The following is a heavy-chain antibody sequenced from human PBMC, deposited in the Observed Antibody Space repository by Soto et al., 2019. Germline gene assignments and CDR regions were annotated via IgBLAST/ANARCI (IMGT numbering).Heavy chain of an antibody. CDR3: AADRGYSYAYFDY. D-gene: IGHD5-18*01. V-gene: IGHV4-31*03. CDR2: IYYSGST. CDR1: GGSISSGGYY. J-gene: IGHJ4*02. Sequence: QVQLQESGPRLVKPSQTLSLTCTVSGGSISSGGYYWSWIRQHPGKGLEWIGYIYYSGSTYYNPSLKSRVTISVDTSKNPLSLKLSSVTAADTAIYYCAADRGYSYAYFDYWGQGTLVTVSS.